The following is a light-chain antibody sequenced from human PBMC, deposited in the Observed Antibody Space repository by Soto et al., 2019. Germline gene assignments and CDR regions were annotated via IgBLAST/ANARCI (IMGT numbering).Light chain of an antibody. CDR2: KAS. CDR1: QSISSW. CDR3: QQYNSYSIT. J-gene: IGKJ5*01. V-gene: IGKV1-5*03. Sequence: IHMTQSPSTLSASLGDRVTITCRASQSISSWLAWYQQKPGKAPKLLIYKASSLESGVPSRFSGSGSGTEFTLTISSLQPDDFATYYCQQYNSYSITFGQGTRLEIK.